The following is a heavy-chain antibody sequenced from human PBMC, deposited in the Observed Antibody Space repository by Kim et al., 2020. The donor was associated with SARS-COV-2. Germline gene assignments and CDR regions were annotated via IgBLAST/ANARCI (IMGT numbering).Heavy chain of an antibody. Sequence: ASVKVSCKASGHTFTGSYIHWMRQVPGQGLEWMGRVNTNNGGTNYPQKFQGRVTMTRDTSTRTAYMELSRLTSDDAGVYYCARSDITLAGRWFLDVWGRGTLVTVSS. D-gene: IGHD6-19*01. J-gene: IGHJ2*01. CDR2: VNTNNGGT. CDR1: GHTFTGSY. CDR3: ARSDITLAGRWFLDV. V-gene: IGHV1-2*05.